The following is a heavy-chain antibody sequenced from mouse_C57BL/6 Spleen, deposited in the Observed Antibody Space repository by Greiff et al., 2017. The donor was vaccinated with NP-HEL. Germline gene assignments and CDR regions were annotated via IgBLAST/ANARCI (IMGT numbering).Heavy chain of an antibody. CDR3: ARRDLEVGDYAMDY. CDR2: IDPSDSYT. J-gene: IGHJ4*01. Sequence: VQLQQPGAELVMPGASVKLSCKASGYTFTSYWMHWVKQRPGQGLEWIGEIDPSDSYTNYNQKFKGKSTLTVDKSSSTAYMQLSSLTSEDSAVYYCARRDLEVGDYAMDYWGQGTSVTVSS. V-gene: IGHV1-69*01. CDR1: GYTFTSYW. D-gene: IGHD1-1*02.